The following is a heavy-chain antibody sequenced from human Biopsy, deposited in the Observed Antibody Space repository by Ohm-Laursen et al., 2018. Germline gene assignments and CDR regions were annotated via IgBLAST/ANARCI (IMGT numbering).Heavy chain of an antibody. D-gene: IGHD3-9*01. V-gene: IGHV4-31*03. CDR3: VREPKTGTAEAWYFDL. J-gene: IGHJ2*01. Sequence: SQTLSLTCSVSGASVKTSGYFWAWIRQRPGKGLEWIGYISYNERTHYNPSLTSRLAISFDTSNNRISLQLRSVSVADTAVYYCVREPKTGTAEAWYFDLWGRGSPVTVPS. CDR2: ISYNERT. CDR1: GASVKTSGYF.